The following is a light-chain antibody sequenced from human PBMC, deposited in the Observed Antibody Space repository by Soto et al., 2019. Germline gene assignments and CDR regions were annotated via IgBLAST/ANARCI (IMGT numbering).Light chain of an antibody. CDR3: SSYTSTTTVV. J-gene: IGLJ2*01. V-gene: IGLV2-14*01. CDR1: SSDIGGYNY. Sequence: QAVVTQPASVSGSPGQSITISCTGTSSDIGGYNYVSWYQQHPGKAPKLMIYEVSNWPSGVSNRFSGSKSGNTASLAISGLQAEDEADYYCSSYTSTTTVVFGGGTKLTVL. CDR2: EVS.